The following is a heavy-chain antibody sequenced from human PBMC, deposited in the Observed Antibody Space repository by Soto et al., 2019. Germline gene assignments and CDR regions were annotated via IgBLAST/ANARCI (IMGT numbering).Heavy chain of an antibody. D-gene: IGHD3-22*01. CDR1: GFSLSTSGLG. V-gene: IGHV2-5*01. Sequence: SGPTMVNPTPPLTLTCTFSGFSLSTSGLGVGWIRQLPGKGMEWLALTYWYDDKRYSPALKSRLTITKDTSKNQVVLTMTNMDPVDTATNYCAHTYYYDSSGYLRFDPWGQGTRVTSPQ. CDR3: AHTYYYDSSGYLRFDP. CDR2: TYWYDDK. J-gene: IGHJ5*02.